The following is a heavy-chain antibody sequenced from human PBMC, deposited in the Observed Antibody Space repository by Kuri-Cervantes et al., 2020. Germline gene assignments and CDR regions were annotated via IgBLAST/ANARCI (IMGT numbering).Heavy chain of an antibody. CDR3: ATDRGYSSGWYYFDY. D-gene: IGHD6-19*01. CDR1: GYTLTELS. J-gene: IGHJ4*02. CDR2: FGPEDGET. Sequence: ASVKVSCKVSGYTLTELSMHWVRQAPGKGLEWMGGFGPEDGETIYAQKFQGRVTMTEDTSTDTAYMELSSLRSEDTAVYYCATDRGYSSGWYYFDYWGQGTLVTVSS. V-gene: IGHV1-24*01.